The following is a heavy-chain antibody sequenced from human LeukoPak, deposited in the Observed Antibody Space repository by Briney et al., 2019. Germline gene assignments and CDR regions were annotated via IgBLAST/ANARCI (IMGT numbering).Heavy chain of an antibody. D-gene: IGHD3-3*01. CDR2: IYYSGST. CDR3: ARDGSGYYGYFDL. Sequence: SETLTLTCTVSGGSISSYYWSWIRQPPGKGLEWIGYIYYSGSTNYNPSLRSRVTISVDTSKNQFSLKLSSVTAADTAVYYCARDGSGYYGYFDLWGRGTLVTVSS. V-gene: IGHV4-59*01. CDR1: GGSISSYY. J-gene: IGHJ2*01.